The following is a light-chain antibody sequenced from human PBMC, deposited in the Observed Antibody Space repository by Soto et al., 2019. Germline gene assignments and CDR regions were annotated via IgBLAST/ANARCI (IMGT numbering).Light chain of an antibody. Sequence: IVIAPSTAALAVSPGESATLSCKASQSVSSNLAWYQQKPGQAPRLLIYGASTRATGIPARFSGSGSGTEFTLTISSLQSEDFAVYYCQQYNNWPQTFGQGTKVDIK. J-gene: IGKJ1*01. CDR2: GAS. V-gene: IGKV3-15*01. CDR3: QQYNNWPQT. CDR1: QSVSSN.